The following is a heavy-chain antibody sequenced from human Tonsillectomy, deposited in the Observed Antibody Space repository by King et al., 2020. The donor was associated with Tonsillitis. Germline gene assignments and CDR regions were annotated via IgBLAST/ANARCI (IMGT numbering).Heavy chain of an antibody. CDR3: SNGYDSSGYNGGFDY. J-gene: IGHJ4*02. Sequence: VQLVESGGGLVQPGGSLRVSCAASGFTFSSYAMSWVRQAPGKGLEWVSAISGSGASTYYADSVKGRFTISRDNSKNTLYIQMNSLRAEDTAVYYCSNGYDSSGYNGGFDYWGQGTLVTVSS. D-gene: IGHD3-22*01. V-gene: IGHV3-23*04. CDR2: ISGSGAST. CDR1: GFTFSSYA.